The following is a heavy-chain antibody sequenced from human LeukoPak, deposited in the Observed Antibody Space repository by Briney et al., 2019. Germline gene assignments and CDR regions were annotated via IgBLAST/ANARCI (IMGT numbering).Heavy chain of an antibody. CDR2: ISAYNGNT. J-gene: IGHJ4*02. CDR3: AREMVRGVIMGGSDY. CDR1: GYTFTSNG. V-gene: IGHV1-18*01. Sequence: ASVKVSCKASGYTFTSNGISWVRQAPGQGLEWMGWISAYNGNTNYAQKLQGRVTMTTDTSTSTAYMELRSLRSDDTAVYYCAREMVRGVIMGGSDYWGQGTLVTVSS. D-gene: IGHD3-10*01.